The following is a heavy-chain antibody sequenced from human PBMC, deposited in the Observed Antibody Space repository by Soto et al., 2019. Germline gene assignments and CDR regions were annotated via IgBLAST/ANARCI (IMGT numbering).Heavy chain of an antibody. CDR3: ARVADDFSSGYYYEY. V-gene: IGHV1-18*04. CDR1: GYTFSRHG. CDR2: SGNT. J-gene: IGHJ4*02. Sequence: QVQLVQSGAEVKKPGASVTVSCKASGYTFSRHGISWVRQAPGQGLEWMAWSGNTNYAQKFQGRLTLTTNPSTRTAYMELRSLRSDDTAVYYCARVADDFSSGYYYEYWGQGTLGTVSS. D-gene: IGHD3-3*01.